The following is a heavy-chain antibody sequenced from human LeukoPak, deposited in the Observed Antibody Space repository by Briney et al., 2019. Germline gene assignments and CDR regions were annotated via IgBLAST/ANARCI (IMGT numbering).Heavy chain of an antibody. D-gene: IGHD4-23*01. CDR1: GGSISSGSYY. CDR3: ARVYGGNSRYFQH. J-gene: IGHJ1*01. Sequence: SETLSLTCTVSGGSISSGSYYWSWIRQPAGKGLEWIGRIYTSGSTNYNPSLKSRVTISVDTSKNQFSLKLSSVTAADTAVYYCARVYGGNSRYFQHWGQGTLVTVSS. V-gene: IGHV4-61*02. CDR2: IYTSGST.